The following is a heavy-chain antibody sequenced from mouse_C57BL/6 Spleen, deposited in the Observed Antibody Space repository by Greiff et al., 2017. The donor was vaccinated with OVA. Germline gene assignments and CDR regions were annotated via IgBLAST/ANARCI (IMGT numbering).Heavy chain of an antibody. CDR1: GYTFTSYW. J-gene: IGHJ1*03. Sequence: VQLQQPGAELVKPGASVKLSCKASGYTFTSYWMHWVKQRPGQGLEWIGMIHPNSGSTNYNEKFKSKATLTVDKSSSTAYMQLSSLTSEDSAVYYCARKGIYYYGSSYGRYFDVWGTGTTVTVSS. V-gene: IGHV1-64*01. CDR3: ARKGIYYYGSSYGRYFDV. D-gene: IGHD1-1*01. CDR2: IHPNSGST.